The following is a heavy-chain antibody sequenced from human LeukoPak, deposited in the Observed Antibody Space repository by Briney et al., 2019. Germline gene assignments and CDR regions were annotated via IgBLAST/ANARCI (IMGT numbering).Heavy chain of an antibody. V-gene: IGHV3-21*05. CDR2: ISSDSTYI. Sequence: PGGSLRLSCAASGFTFITYSLNWVRQAPGKGLEWVSYISSDSTYIYYADSVKGRFTISRDNAKNSLYLQMNSLTAEDAAVYYCARDKRVGATILDYWGQGTLVTVSS. J-gene: IGHJ4*02. CDR1: GFTFITYS. CDR3: ARDKRVGATILDY. D-gene: IGHD1-26*01.